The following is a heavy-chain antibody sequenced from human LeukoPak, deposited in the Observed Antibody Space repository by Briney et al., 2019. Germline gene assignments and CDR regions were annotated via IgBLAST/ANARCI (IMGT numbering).Heavy chain of an antibody. CDR2: IYYSGST. CDR3: ARDNELLLDY. D-gene: IGHD1-7*01. Sequence: SETLSLTCTVSGGSISSSYWSWIRQPPGKGLEWIGYIYYSGSTNYNPSLKSRVTISVDRSKNQFSLKLSSVTAADTAVYYCARDNELLLDYWGQGTLVTVSS. CDR1: GGSISSSY. J-gene: IGHJ4*02. V-gene: IGHV4-59*01.